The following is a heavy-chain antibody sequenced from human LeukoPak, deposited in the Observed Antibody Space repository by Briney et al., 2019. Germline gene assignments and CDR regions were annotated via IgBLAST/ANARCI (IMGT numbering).Heavy chain of an antibody. J-gene: IGHJ5*02. D-gene: IGHD3-16*01. CDR2: IRSKANSYAT. V-gene: IGHV3-73*01. CDR1: GFTFSGSA. CDR3: TRNDYDYVWGSLNP. Sequence: GGSLRLSCAASGFTFSGSAMHWVRQASGKGLEWVGRIRSKANSYATAYAASVKGRFTISRDDSKNTAYLQMNSLKTEDTAVYYCTRNDYDYVWGSLNPWGQGILVTVSS.